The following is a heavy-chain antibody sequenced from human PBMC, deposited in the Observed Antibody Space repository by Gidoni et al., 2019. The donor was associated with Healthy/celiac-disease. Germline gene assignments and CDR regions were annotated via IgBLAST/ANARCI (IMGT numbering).Heavy chain of an antibody. J-gene: IGHJ3*02. CDR3: ARAPSYYDFWSGYYPPNDAFDI. D-gene: IGHD3-3*01. Sequence: QVQLQDSGPGLVKPSQTLSLTCAVSVGSISSGGYYWSWIRQPPGKGLEWIGYIYYSGSTYYNPSLKSRVTISVDTSKNQFSMKLSSVTAADTAVYYCARAPSYYDFWSGYYPPNDAFDIWGQGTMVTVSS. CDR2: IYYSGST. V-gene: IGHV4-30-4*01. CDR1: VGSISSGGYY.